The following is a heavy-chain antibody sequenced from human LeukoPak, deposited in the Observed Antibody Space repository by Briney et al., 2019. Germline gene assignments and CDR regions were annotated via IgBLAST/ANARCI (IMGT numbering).Heavy chain of an antibody. Sequence: SETLSLTCTVSGGSISSYYWSWIRQPPGKGLEWIGYIHFSGNTNYNPSLKSRVTISSDTSKNQFSLKLSSVTAADTAVYYCARAFWSGPLDYWGQGTLVTVSS. CDR3: ARAFWSGPLDY. D-gene: IGHD3-3*01. J-gene: IGHJ4*02. CDR1: GGSISSYY. CDR2: IHFSGNT. V-gene: IGHV4-59*01.